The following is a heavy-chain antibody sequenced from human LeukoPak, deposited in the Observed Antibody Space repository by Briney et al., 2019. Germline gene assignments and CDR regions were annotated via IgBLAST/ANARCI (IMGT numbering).Heavy chain of an antibody. Sequence: GGSLRLSCKASGFTFSSYDKYWVRQPSGKGLEWVSSIGAAGDTYYPDSVKGRFTISRENGRNSLYLQMNSLRVGDTAVYFCVRGIIGPSYDYIWGRYRPYYFDSWGQGTQVTVSS. D-gene: IGHD3-16*02. CDR1: GFTFSSYD. J-gene: IGHJ4*02. CDR2: IGAAGDT. CDR3: VRGIIGPSYDYIWGRYRPYYFDS. V-gene: IGHV3-13*01.